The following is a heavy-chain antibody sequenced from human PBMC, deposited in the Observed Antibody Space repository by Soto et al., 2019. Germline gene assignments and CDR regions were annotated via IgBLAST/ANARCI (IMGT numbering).Heavy chain of an antibody. V-gene: IGHV1-2*04. CDR1: GYTFTGYY. D-gene: IGHD6-19*01. CDR2: INPNSGGT. CDR3: ARDRTRSGWYGRTYYYGMDV. Sequence: GASVKVSCKASGYTFTGYYMHWVRQAPGQGLEWMGWINPNSGGTNYAQKFQGWVTMTRDTSISTAYMELSRLRSDDTAVYYCARDRTRSGWYGRTYYYGMDVWGQGTKVTVSS. J-gene: IGHJ6*02.